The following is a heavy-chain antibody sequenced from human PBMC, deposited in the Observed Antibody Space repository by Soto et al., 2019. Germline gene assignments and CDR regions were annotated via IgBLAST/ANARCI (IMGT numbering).Heavy chain of an antibody. V-gene: IGHV3-7*01. J-gene: IGHJ6*02. CDR2: IKEDGSEK. CDR3: ARDPAPVGYRGLDV. Sequence: LRLSCAASGFTFSSSWMTWVRQAPGKGLAWVANIKEDGSEKYYVDSVKGRFTISRDNTNESLYLQMNSLRAEDTAVYYCARDPAPVGYRGLDVWGQGTTVTVSS. D-gene: IGHD5-12*01. CDR1: GFTFSSSW.